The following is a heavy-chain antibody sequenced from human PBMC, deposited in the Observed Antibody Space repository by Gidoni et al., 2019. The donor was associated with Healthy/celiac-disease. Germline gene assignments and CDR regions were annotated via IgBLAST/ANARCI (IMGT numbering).Heavy chain of an antibody. CDR1: GGTFISYA. J-gene: IGHJ5*02. Sequence: QVQLVQSGAEVKKPGSSVQVSCKASGGTFISYALSWGRQAPGQGLEWMGRIIPILGIANDAQKFQGRVTITADKATSTAYMELSSLGSEDTAVYYCARGACSGGSCYSFDWFDPWGQGTLVTVSS. CDR3: ARGACSGGSCYSFDWFDP. CDR2: IIPILGIA. V-gene: IGHV1-69*04. D-gene: IGHD2-15*01.